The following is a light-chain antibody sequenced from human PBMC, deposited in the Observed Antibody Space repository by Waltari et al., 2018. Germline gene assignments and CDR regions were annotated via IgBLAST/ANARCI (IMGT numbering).Light chain of an antibody. Sequence: QAVVTQPSSLSASPGASASLTCTLRSGINVGTYRIYWYQKKPGSPPQYLLRYKSDSDKQKESGVPSRFSGSKDISAHAGILLISGLQSEDEADYYCMIWHNNAWVFGGGTKLTVL. CDR3: MIWHNNAWV. CDR1: SGINVGTYR. V-gene: IGLV5-45*02. CDR2: YKSDSDK. J-gene: IGLJ3*02.